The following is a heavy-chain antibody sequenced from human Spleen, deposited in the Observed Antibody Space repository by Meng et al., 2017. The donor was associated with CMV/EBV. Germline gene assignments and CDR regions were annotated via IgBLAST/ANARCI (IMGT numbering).Heavy chain of an antibody. J-gene: IGHJ4*02. D-gene: IGHD3-3*01. Sequence: GESLKISCVVSDFNLSNYWMAWVRQAPGKGLEWVANIKQNGREKYYVDSVKGRFTISRDNAENSVHLQMNSLRAEDTAVYYCARKYDFWSGWHFDYWGQGTLVTVSS. V-gene: IGHV3-7*01. CDR1: DFNLSNYW. CDR3: ARKYDFWSGWHFDY. CDR2: IKQNGREK.